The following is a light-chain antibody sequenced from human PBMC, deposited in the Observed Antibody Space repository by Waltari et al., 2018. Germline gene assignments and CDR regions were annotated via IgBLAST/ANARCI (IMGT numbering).Light chain of an antibody. CDR1: QSVLYSPNNKNY. CDR3: HQYANSPWT. V-gene: IGKV4-1*01. CDR2: WAS. J-gene: IGKJ1*01. Sequence: DIVMTQSPDALAVSLGERATINCKSSQSVLYSPNNKNYLAWYQQKPGQPPQRLICWASTRESGVPDRFSGSGSGTDFTLTISSLQAEDVAVYYCHQYANSPWTFGQGTKVEIK.